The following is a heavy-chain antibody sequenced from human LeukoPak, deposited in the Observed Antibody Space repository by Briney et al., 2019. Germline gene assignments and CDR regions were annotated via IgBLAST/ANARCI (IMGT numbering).Heavy chain of an antibody. Sequence: GGSLRLSCAVSGFTLSNYGMSWVRQAPGKGLEWVAGISESGGRINYADSVKGRFTISRDNPKNALYLQMNSLRAEDTAVYFCAKRGVVIRVFLVGFHKEAYYFDSWGQGALVTVSS. J-gene: IGHJ4*02. CDR1: GFTLSNYG. V-gene: IGHV3-23*01. D-gene: IGHD3-10*01. CDR2: ISESGGRI. CDR3: AKRGVVIRVFLVGFHKEAYYFDS.